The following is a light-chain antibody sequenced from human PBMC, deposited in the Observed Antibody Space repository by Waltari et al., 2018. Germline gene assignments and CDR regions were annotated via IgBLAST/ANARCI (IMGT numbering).Light chain of an antibody. V-gene: IGLV2-14*03. CDR3: MSYTYTGSGV. Sequence: QSDLTQPAPVSGSPGRSITISCTGTSSDLGRLNYVSWFQQRPGTVPKPMIFDVANRPADGSDLCSGSNTANTASLTISGLQAEEEADYYCMSYTYTGSGVFGGGTKLTVL. J-gene: IGLJ3*02. CDR1: SSDLGRLNY. CDR2: DVA.